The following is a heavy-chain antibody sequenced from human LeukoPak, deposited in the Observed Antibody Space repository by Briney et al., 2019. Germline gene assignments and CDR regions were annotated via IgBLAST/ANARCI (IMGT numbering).Heavy chain of an antibody. D-gene: IGHD3-22*01. V-gene: IGHV4-4*02. CDR1: GGSISSSNW. Sequence: KPSETLSLTCAVSGGSISSSNWWSWVRQPPGKGLEWIGEILHIGSTNYNPSLESRVTMSVDKPKNQFSQKLSSVTAADTAVYYCARHGYYDSSDYYSSFDYWGQGTLVTVSS. CDR2: ILHIGST. CDR3: ARHGYYDSSDYYSSFDY. J-gene: IGHJ4*02.